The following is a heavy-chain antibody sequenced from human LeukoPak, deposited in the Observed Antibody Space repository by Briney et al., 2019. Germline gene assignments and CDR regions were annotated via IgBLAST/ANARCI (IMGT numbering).Heavy chain of an antibody. CDR2: INHSGST. CDR1: GGSFSGYY. Sequence: SSETLSLTCAVYGGSFSGYYWSWIRQPPGKGLEWIGEINHSGSTNYNPPLKSRVTISVDTSKNQFSLKLSSVTAADTAVYYCARGPRTGYTIFGVVITSGDNWFDPWGQGTLVTVSS. D-gene: IGHD3-3*01. V-gene: IGHV4-34*01. CDR3: ARGPRTGYTIFGVVITSGDNWFDP. J-gene: IGHJ5*02.